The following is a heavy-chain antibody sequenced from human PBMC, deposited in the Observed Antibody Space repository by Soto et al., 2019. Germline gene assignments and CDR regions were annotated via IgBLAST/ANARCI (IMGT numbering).Heavy chain of an antibody. V-gene: IGHV1-2*02. J-gene: IGHJ5*02. CDR1: GYTFTGYY. D-gene: IGHD4-17*01. Sequence: ASVKVSCKASGYTFTGYYMHWVRQAPGQGLEWMGWINPNSGGTNYAQKFQGRVTMTRDTSISTAYMELSRLRSDDTAVYYCARDIYGDYVGWFDPWGQGTLVTVSS. CDR2: INPNSGGT. CDR3: ARDIYGDYVGWFDP.